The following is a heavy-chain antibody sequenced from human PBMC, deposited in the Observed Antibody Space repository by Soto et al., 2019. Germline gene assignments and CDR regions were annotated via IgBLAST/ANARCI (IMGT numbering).Heavy chain of an antibody. CDR1: GFTFSSYG. J-gene: IGHJ6*02. CDR3: AKARHYYYYGMDV. V-gene: IGHV3-30*18. CDR2: ISYDGSNK. Sequence: QVQLVESGGGVVQPGRSLRLSCAASGFTFSSYGMHWVRQAPGKGLEWVAVISYDGSNKYYADSVKGRFTISRDNSKNMLYLQMNSLRAEDTAVYYCAKARHYYYYGMDVWGQGTTVTVSS.